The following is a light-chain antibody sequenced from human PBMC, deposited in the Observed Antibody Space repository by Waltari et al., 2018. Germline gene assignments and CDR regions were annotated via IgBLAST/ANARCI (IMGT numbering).Light chain of an antibody. Sequence: EIVMTQSPGTLSVAPGEGATLSCRASQSVRTCLAWYQQKPGQAPRLLLYGASTRATGIPVRFSGSGSWTEFTLTISSLQSEDFAVYYCQQYSNWPLTFGGGTRVEIK. CDR3: QQYSNWPLT. CDR1: QSVRTC. CDR2: GAS. V-gene: IGKV3-15*01. J-gene: IGKJ4*01.